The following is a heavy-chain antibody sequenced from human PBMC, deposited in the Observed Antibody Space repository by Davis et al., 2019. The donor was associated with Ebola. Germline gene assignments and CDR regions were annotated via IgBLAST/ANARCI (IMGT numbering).Heavy chain of an antibody. J-gene: IGHJ6*02. Sequence: GESLKISCTASGFSLGTYAMNWVRQAPGKGLEWVSGISGSDGNTYYADSVKGRFTISRDNSKNTLYLQMNSLRAEDTAVYYCAKDDAVRIVYAIYYYYYGMDVWGQGTTVTVSS. CDR1: GFSLGTYA. V-gene: IGHV3-23*01. D-gene: IGHD2-8*01. CDR3: AKDDAVRIVYAIYYYYYGMDV. CDR2: ISGSDGNT.